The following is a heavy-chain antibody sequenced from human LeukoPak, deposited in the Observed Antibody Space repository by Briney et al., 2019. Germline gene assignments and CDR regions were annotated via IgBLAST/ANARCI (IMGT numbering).Heavy chain of an antibody. CDR1: GFAFSSYA. J-gene: IGHJ4*02. D-gene: IGHD6-19*01. Sequence: GGSLRLSCAASGFAFSSYAMRWVRQAPGKGLDRVSTISGSGATTSYADSVKGRFTISRDNSKNTLYLQMNSLRAEDTAVYYCAKDFLLRMAVAIDYWGQGTLVTVSS. V-gene: IGHV3-23*01. CDR2: ISGSGATT. CDR3: AKDFLLRMAVAIDY.